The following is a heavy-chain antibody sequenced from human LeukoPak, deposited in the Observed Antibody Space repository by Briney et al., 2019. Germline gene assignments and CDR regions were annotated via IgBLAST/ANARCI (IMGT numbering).Heavy chain of an antibody. Sequence: ASVKVSCKASGYTFTGYYMHWVRQAPGQGLDWMGWISAYNGNTNYAQKLQGRVTMTTDTSTSTAYMELRSLRSDDTAVYYCARELIDGSYYSFDYWGQGTLVTVSS. D-gene: IGHD1-26*01. J-gene: IGHJ4*02. CDR3: ARELIDGSYYSFDY. CDR2: ISAYNGNT. V-gene: IGHV1-18*04. CDR1: GYTFTGYY.